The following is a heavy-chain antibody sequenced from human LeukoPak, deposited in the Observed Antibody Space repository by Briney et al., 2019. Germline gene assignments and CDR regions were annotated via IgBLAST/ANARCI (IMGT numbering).Heavy chain of an antibody. J-gene: IGHJ3*02. V-gene: IGHV3-48*03. D-gene: IGHD3-3*01. CDR1: GFTFSSYE. Sequence: GGSLRLSCAASGFTFSSYEMNWVRQAPGKGLEWVSYISSSGSTIYYADSVKGRFTISRDNAKNSLYLQMNSLRAEDTAVYYLALTVGRFKRVGGLISFFEIGGQGKRVTVFS. CDR3: ALTVGRFKRVGGLISFFEI. CDR2: ISSSGSTI.